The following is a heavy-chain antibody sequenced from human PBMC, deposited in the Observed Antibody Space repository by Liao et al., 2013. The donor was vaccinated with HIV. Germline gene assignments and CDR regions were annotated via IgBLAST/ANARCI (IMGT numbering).Heavy chain of an antibody. D-gene: IGHD3-16*01. CDR2: MDYSGST. J-gene: IGHJ4*02. CDR3: ARGRGNLYY. V-gene: IGHV4-39*07. Sequence: QLQLQESGPGLVKPSETLSLTCTVSGASISSSSYYWGWIRQPPGKGLEWIGSMDYSGSTYDNPSLKSRVTISIDTSKNQFSLKLTSVTAADTAVYYCARGRGNLYYWGQGTLVTVSS. CDR1: GASISSSSYY.